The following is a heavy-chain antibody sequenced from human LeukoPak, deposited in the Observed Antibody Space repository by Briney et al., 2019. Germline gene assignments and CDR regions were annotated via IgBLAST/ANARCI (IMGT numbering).Heavy chain of an antibody. Sequence: GGSLRLSCAASGFTVSSNYMSWVRQAPGKGLERVSVIYSGGSTYYADSVKGRFTISRDNSKNTLYLQMNSLRAEDTAVYYCARARMGVYGSGSYFLDYWGQGTLVTVSS. J-gene: IGHJ4*02. D-gene: IGHD3-10*01. CDR3: ARARMGVYGSGSYFLDY. CDR1: GFTVSSNY. CDR2: IYSGGST. V-gene: IGHV3-53*01.